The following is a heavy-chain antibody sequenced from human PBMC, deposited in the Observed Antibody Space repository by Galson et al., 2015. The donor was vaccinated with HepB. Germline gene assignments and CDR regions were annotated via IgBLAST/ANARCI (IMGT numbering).Heavy chain of an antibody. CDR1: GYTFTSYY. Sequence: SVKVSCKASGYTFTSYYMHWVRQATGQGLEWIGWMNPNSGNTGYAQKFQGRVTMTRNTSISTAYMELSSLRSEDTAVYYCARRARSSGWLGAFDPWGQGTLVTVSS. J-gene: IGHJ5*02. CDR2: MNPNSGNT. V-gene: IGHV1-8*02. CDR3: ARRARSSGWLGAFDP. D-gene: IGHD6-19*01.